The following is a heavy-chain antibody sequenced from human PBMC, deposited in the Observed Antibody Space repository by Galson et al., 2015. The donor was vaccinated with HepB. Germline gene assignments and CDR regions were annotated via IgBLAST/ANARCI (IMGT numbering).Heavy chain of an antibody. J-gene: IGHJ4*02. CDR1: GGTFSSYT. V-gene: IGHV1-69*04. D-gene: IGHD3-3*01. CDR3: AGEEGDLRGYAFFIDY. CDR2: IIPILGIA. Sequence: SVKVSCKASGGTFSSYTISWVRQAPGQGLEWMGRIIPILGIANYAQKFQGRVTITADKSTSTAYMELSSLRSEDTAVYYCAGEEGDLRGYAFFIDYWGQGTLVTVSS.